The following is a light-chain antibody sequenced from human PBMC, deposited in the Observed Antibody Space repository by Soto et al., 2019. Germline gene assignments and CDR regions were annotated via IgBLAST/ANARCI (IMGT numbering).Light chain of an antibody. CDR2: DVD. Sequence: QSALTQPASMSGSPGQSITISCTGTNNDVGGFNFVSWYQQHPGKVPKLLIYDVDDRPSGVSNRFSGSRSGNTASLTISGLQAEDEADYYCSSYTSRSTVIFGGGTKLTVL. CDR3: SSYTSRSTVI. V-gene: IGLV2-14*03. CDR1: NNDVGGFNF. J-gene: IGLJ2*01.